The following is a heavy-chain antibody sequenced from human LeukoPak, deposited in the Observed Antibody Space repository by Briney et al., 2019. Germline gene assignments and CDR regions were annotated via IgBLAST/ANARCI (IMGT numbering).Heavy chain of an antibody. CDR3: ATVGPHNEWELTD. Sequence: GASVKVSCKVSGYTLTELSMHWVRQAPGKGLEWMGGFDPEDGETIYAQKSQGRVTMTEDTSTDTAYMELSSLRSEDTAVYYCATVGPHNEWELTDWGQGTLVTVSS. CDR1: GYTLTELS. D-gene: IGHD1-26*01. V-gene: IGHV1-24*01. CDR2: FDPEDGET. J-gene: IGHJ4*02.